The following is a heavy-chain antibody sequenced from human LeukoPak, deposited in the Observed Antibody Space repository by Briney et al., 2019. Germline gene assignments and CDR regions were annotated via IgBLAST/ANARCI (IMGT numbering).Heavy chain of an antibody. J-gene: IGHJ4*02. Sequence: SETLFLTCDVSGVSINTCCYYWTWIRQPPGKGLEWIGYKYYSGSTRYNSSLRSRLTISLDSSKNQFSLRLTSVTAADTAVYYCARGRSYGFDFDSWGPGTLVIVSS. V-gene: IGHV4-61*01. CDR2: KYYSGST. CDR3: ARGRSYGFDFDS. D-gene: IGHD5-18*01. CDR1: GVSINTCCYY.